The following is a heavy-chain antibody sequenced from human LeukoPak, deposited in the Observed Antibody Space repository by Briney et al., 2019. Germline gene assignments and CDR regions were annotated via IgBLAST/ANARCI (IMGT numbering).Heavy chain of an antibody. Sequence: ASVKVSCKASGYTFTGYYMHWVRQAPGQGLEWMGWINPNSGGTNYAQKFQGRVTMTRDTSISTAYMELSRLRSDDTAVYYCARILDVRGSYRYAFDIWGQGTMVTVSS. J-gene: IGHJ3*02. CDR2: INPNSGGT. D-gene: IGHD3-16*02. V-gene: IGHV1-2*02. CDR1: GYTFTGYY. CDR3: ARILDVRGSYRYAFDI.